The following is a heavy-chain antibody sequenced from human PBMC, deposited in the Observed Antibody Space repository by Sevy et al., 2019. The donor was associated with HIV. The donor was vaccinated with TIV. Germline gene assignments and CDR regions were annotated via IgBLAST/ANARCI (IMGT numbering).Heavy chain of an antibody. CDR1: GGSISSSSYY. Sequence: SETLSLTCTVSGGSISSSSYYWGWIRQPPGKGLEWIGGIYYSGSTYYNPSLKSRVTISVDTSKNQFSLKLSSVTAADTAVYYCARRAGDIAVGSFDYWGQGTLVTVSS. CDR3: ARRAGDIAVGSFDY. J-gene: IGHJ4*02. D-gene: IGHD6-19*01. CDR2: IYYSGST. V-gene: IGHV4-39*01.